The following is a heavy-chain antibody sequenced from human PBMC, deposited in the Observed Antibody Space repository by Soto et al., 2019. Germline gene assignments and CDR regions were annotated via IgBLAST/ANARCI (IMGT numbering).Heavy chain of an antibody. CDR2: ISAYNGNT. J-gene: IGHJ6*02. D-gene: IGHD6-6*01. Sequence: ASVKVSCKASGGTLSSYAISWVRQAHGQGLEWMGWISAYNGNTNYAQKLQGRVTMTTDTSTSTAYMELRSLRSDDTAVYYCARDGGSSSSRRYYGMDVWGQGTTVTVSS. V-gene: IGHV1-18*01. CDR1: GGTLSSYA. CDR3: ARDGGSSSSRRYYGMDV.